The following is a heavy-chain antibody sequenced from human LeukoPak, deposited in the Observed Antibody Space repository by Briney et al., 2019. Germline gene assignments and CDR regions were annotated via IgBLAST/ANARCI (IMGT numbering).Heavy chain of an antibody. V-gene: IGHV4-39*07. J-gene: IGHJ4*02. CDR3: ARISSSSLGY. CDR2: VYYIGIT. D-gene: IGHD6-13*01. Sequence: SETLSLTCTVSGGSIRSSSYFWGWIRQPPGKGLERLGSVYYIGITHYNPSLKSRVTISVDTSKNQFSLKLSSVTAADTAVYYCARISSSSLGYWGQGTLATVSS. CDR1: GGSIRSSSYF.